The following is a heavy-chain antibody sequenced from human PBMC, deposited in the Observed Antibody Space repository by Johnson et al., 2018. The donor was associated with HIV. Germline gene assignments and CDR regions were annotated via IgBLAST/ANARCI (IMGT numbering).Heavy chain of an antibody. CDR1: GLTFSSYG. V-gene: IGHV3-30*02. D-gene: IGHD3-22*01. J-gene: IGHJ3*01. CDR2: IHDDGSNK. Sequence: QVQLVESGGGVVQPGGSLRLSCAAPGLTFSSYGMHWVRQAPGKGLERVAFIHDDGSNKYYADSVKGRFTISRDNSKNTLYLQMNSLRAEDTAVYYCAKDLQDSYDGSGLNACSVGDQGRLVPVSS. CDR3: AKDLQDSYDGSGLNACSV.